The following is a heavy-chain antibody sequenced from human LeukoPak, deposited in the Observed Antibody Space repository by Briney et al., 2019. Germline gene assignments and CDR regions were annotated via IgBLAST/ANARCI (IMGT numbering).Heavy chain of an antibody. V-gene: IGHV4-38-2*02. CDR3: AREGWYYYDSSGYYFDY. Sequence: PSETRSVTCTVTGYSISSGYYWGWMRQPPGNGLKRVGSIYDSGSTYYNPSLKSRVTISVDTSKNQFSLKLSSVTAADTAVYYCAREGWYYYDSSGYYFDYWGQGTLVTVSS. D-gene: IGHD3-22*01. CDR1: GYSISSGYY. J-gene: IGHJ4*02. CDR2: IYDSGST.